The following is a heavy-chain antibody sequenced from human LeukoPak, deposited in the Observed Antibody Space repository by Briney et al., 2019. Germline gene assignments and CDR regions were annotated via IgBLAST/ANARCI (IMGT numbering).Heavy chain of an antibody. Sequence: SQTLSLTCAISGDSVSSNSAAWNWIRQSPSRGLEWLGRTYYRSKWYNDYAVSVKSRITISPDTSKNQFSLQLNSVTAEDAAVYFCAREGSIWYSFDYWGQGTLVTVSS. V-gene: IGHV6-1*01. J-gene: IGHJ4*02. CDR3: AREGSIWYSFDY. D-gene: IGHD6-13*01. CDR2: TYYRSKWYN. CDR1: GDSVSSNSAA.